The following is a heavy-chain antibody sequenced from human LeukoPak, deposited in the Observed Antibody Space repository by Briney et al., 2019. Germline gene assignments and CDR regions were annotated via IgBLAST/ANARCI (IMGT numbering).Heavy chain of an antibody. CDR2: MTSGGGT. J-gene: IGHJ4*02. CDR3: AKDLTRSSGGFDY. Sequence: PEGSLRLSCAASGFTFSSYAMTWVRQAPGKGLEWVSAMTSGGGTYYADSVKGRFTISRDNSKNTVYLQMNSLRAEDTAVYYCAKDLTRSSGGFDYWGQGTLVTVSS. V-gene: IGHV3-23*01. CDR1: GFTFSSYA. D-gene: IGHD6-6*01.